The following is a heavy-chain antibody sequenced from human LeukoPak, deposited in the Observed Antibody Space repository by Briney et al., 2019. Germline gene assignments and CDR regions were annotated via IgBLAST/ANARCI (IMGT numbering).Heavy chain of an antibody. CDR1: GFTFSSYA. Sequence: GGSLRLSCAASGFTFSSYAMSWVRQAPGKGLEWVSSISGSGSHTYYANSVKGRFTISRDNPKNTLYLQMNSLRAEDTAVYYCAKESGESYYGSGGDSWGQGTLVTVSS. CDR2: ISGSGSHT. D-gene: IGHD3-10*01. J-gene: IGHJ4*02. CDR3: AKESGESYYGSGGDS. V-gene: IGHV3-23*01.